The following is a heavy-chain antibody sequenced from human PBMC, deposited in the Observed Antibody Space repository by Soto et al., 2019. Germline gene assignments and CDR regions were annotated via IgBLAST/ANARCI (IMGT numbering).Heavy chain of an antibody. V-gene: IGHV4-31*03. Sequence: SETLSLTCTVSGDSITSRSYYWGWIRQHPGKGLGWIGYLYYTGTTYYNPSLESRVTISADTSKNQISLKLSSVTAADTAVYYCVRVNAYYYDSSGVPVSYFLRWGQGTLVTVSS. CDR2: LYYTGTT. D-gene: IGHD3-22*01. CDR1: GDSITSRSYY. J-gene: IGHJ1*01. CDR3: VRVNAYYYDSSGVPVSYFLR.